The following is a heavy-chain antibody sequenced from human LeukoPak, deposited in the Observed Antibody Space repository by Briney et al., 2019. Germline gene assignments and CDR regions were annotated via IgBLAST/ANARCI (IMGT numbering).Heavy chain of an antibody. V-gene: IGHV3-23*01. CDR2: ISGSGGST. CDR1: GFTFSSYA. Sequence: GGSLRLSCAASGFTFSSYAMSWVCQAPGKGLEWVSAISGSGGSTYYADSMKGRFTISRDNSKNTLYLQMNSLRAEDTAVYYCAKGKGAGSSYFDYWGQGTLVTVSS. D-gene: IGHD6-19*01. CDR3: AKGKGAGSSYFDY. J-gene: IGHJ4*02.